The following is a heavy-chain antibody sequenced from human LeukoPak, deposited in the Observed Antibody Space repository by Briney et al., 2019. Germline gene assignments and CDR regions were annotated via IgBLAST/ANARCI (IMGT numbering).Heavy chain of an antibody. V-gene: IGHV3-11*01. CDR1: GFTFSDYY. CDR2: ISSSGSTI. Sequence: GGSLRLSCAASGFTFSDYYMSWIRQAPGKGLEWVSYISSSGSTIYYADSVKGRFTISRDNAKNSLYLQVNSLRAEDTAVYYCARGAPTWIQLWLLDYWGQGTLVTVSS. D-gene: IGHD5-18*01. J-gene: IGHJ4*02. CDR3: ARGAPTWIQLWLLDY.